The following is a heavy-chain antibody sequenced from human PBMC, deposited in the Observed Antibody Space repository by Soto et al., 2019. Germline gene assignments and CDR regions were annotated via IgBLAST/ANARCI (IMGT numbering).Heavy chain of an antibody. Sequence: QVQLQESGPGLVKPSQTLSLTCTVSGGSISSGGYYWSWIRQHPGKGLEWIGYIYYSGSTYYNPSLKRRVTISVDTSKNQFSLKLGSVTAADTAVYYCARDHRYYDILTGYQNNWFDPWGQGTLVTVSS. J-gene: IGHJ5*02. D-gene: IGHD3-9*01. V-gene: IGHV4-31*03. CDR2: IYYSGST. CDR3: ARDHRYYDILTGYQNNWFDP. CDR1: GGSISSGGYY.